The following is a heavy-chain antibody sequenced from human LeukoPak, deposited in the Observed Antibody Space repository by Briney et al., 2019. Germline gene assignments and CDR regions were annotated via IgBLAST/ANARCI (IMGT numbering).Heavy chain of an antibody. J-gene: IGHJ6*03. Sequence: GASVKVSCKAFGYTFTSNYMHWVRQAPGQGPEWMGVISPSGGSTTYAQKFQGRVTLTRDMSTSTDYLELSSLRSEDTAVYYCARGRAYYYGSGSYRTPYYYYYYMDVWGKGTTVTISS. D-gene: IGHD3-10*01. CDR1: GYTFTSNY. V-gene: IGHV1-46*01. CDR3: ARGRAYYYGSGSYRTPYYYYYYMDV. CDR2: ISPSGGST.